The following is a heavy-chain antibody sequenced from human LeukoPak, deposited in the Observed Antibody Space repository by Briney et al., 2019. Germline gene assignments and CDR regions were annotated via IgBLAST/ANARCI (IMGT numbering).Heavy chain of an antibody. D-gene: IGHD2-2*02. V-gene: IGHV3-23*01. J-gene: IGHJ4*02. Sequence: GGSLRLSCAASGFTFSSYGMCWVRQVPGKGLEWVSEISHSGDKTNYAASVRGRFTISRDNSKNTLYLQMNSLRAEDTAIYYCAKIKYPLPPYYFDYWGQGTLVTVSS. CDR2: ISHSGDKT. CDR3: AKIKYPLPPYYFDY. CDR1: GFTFSSYG.